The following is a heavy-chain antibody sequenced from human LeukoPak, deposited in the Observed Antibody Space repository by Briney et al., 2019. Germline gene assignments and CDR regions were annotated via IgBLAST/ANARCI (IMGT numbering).Heavy chain of an antibody. Sequence: ASVKVSCKASGYTFTSYAMNWVRQAPGQGLEWMGWINPNSGGTNYGQKFQGRVTMTRDTSISTAYMELSRLRSDDTAVYYCARTNVLLWFGELLYNWFDPWGQGTLVTVSS. D-gene: IGHD3-10*01. J-gene: IGHJ5*02. CDR3: ARTNVLLWFGELLYNWFDP. CDR2: INPNSGGT. V-gene: IGHV1-2*02. CDR1: GYTFTSYA.